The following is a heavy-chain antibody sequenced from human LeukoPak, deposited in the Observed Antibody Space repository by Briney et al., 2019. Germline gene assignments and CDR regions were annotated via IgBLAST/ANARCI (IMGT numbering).Heavy chain of an antibody. D-gene: IGHD2-2*01. V-gene: IGHV4-39*01. J-gene: IGHJ3*01. Sequence: EASETLSLTCTVSNGSISNSRYYWAWIRQPPGKGLEWIGSVYYSGSTHYHPSQKSRITITVDTSKNQFFLRLSSGTVADTGVYYCARNCSRKPCSGTFDLWGRGTTVTVSS. CDR2: VYYSGST. CDR3: ARNCSRKPCSGTFDL. CDR1: NGSISNSRYY.